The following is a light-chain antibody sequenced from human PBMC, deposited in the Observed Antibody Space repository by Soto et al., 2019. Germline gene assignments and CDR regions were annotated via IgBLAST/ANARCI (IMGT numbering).Light chain of an antibody. CDR3: QVWDSSSDHPGVV. CDR2: YDS. J-gene: IGLJ2*01. CDR1: NIGSKS. Sequence: SYELTQPPSVSVAPGKTARITCGGNNIGSKSVHWYQQKPGQAPVLVIYYDSDRPSGIPERFSGSNSGNTATLTISRVEAGDEADYYSQVWDSSSDHPGVVFGGGTKLTVL. V-gene: IGLV3-21*04.